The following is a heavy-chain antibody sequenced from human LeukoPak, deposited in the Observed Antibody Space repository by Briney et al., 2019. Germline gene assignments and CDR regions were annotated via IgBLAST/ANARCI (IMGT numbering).Heavy chain of an antibody. D-gene: IGHD6-6*01. CDR2: INHSGST. CDR1: GGSLSGYY. CDR3: ARGVAAHGGYYYYYYYMDV. J-gene: IGHJ6*03. Sequence: SETLSLTCAVYGGSLSGYYWSWIRQPPGKGLEWIGEINHSGSTNYNPSLKSRVTISVDTSKNQFSLKLSSVTAADTAVYYGARGVAAHGGYYYYYYYMDVWGKGTTVTVSS. V-gene: IGHV4-34*01.